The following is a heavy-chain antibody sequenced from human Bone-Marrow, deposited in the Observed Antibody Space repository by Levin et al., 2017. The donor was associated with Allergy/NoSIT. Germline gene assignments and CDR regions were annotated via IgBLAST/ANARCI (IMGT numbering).Heavy chain of an antibody. J-gene: IGHJ4*02. CDR3: ATAYYYDSSGYYKPFDY. CDR1: GFTFSSYS. V-gene: IGHV3-21*01. CDR2: ISSSSSYI. D-gene: IGHD3-22*01. Sequence: PGGSLRLSCAASGFTFSSYSMNWVRQAPGKGLEWVSSISSSSSYIYYADSVKGRFTISRDNAKNSLYLQMNSLRAEDTAVYYCATAYYYDSSGYYKPFDYWGQGTLVTVSS.